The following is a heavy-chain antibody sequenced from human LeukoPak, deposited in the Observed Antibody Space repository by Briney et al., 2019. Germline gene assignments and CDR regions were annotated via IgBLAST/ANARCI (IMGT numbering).Heavy chain of an antibody. Sequence: ASVKVSCKASGYTFTSYDINWVRQATGQGLEWMGWMNPNSGNTGYAQKFQGRVTMTRNTSISTAYMELSSLRSDDTAVYYCARDRGNTVTPDYWGQGTLVTVSS. CDR1: GYTFTSYD. CDR2: MNPNSGNT. D-gene: IGHD4-11*01. CDR3: ARDRGNTVTPDY. J-gene: IGHJ4*02. V-gene: IGHV1-8*01.